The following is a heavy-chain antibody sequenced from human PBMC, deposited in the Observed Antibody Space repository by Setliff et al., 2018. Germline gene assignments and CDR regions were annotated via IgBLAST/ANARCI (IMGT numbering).Heavy chain of an antibody. Sequence: PGGSLRLSCAASGFTFEDYARSWVRQAPGKGLEWVSGINWNGGNTGYADSGTGRFTISRDNAKNSLYMQMDSLRVEDTAMYFCARDRGGGLYDYWGRGTLVTVSS. V-gene: IGHV3-20*04. CDR1: GFTFEDYA. CDR3: ARDRGGGLYDY. D-gene: IGHD3-16*01. CDR2: INWNGGNT. J-gene: IGHJ4*02.